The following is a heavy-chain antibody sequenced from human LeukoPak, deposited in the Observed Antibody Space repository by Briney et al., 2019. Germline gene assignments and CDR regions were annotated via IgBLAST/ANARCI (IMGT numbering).Heavy chain of an antibody. CDR3: AREWSSSSNNTFDY. J-gene: IGHJ4*02. CDR1: GGSFSGYY. D-gene: IGHD6-6*01. Sequence: SETLSLTCAVYGGSFSGYYWSWIRQPPGKGLEWIGEINHSGSTNYNPSLKSRVTISVDTSKNQFSLKLSSVTAADTAVYYCAREWSSSSNNTFDYWGQRTLVTVSS. CDR2: INHSGST. V-gene: IGHV4-34*01.